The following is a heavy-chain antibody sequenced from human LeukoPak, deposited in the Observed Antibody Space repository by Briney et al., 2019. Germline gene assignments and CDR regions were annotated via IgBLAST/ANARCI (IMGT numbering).Heavy chain of an antibody. CDR1: GYTFTSYG. V-gene: IGHV1-18*01. CDR3: ARGLQGSSSYYDFWSGYHYWYFDL. Sequence: ASVKVSCKASGYTFTSYGISWVRQAPGQGLEWMGWISAYNGNTNYAQKLQGRVTITRNTSISTAYMELSSLRSEDTAVYYCARGLQGSSSYYDFWSGYHYWYFDLWGRGTLVTVSS. CDR2: ISAYNGNT. J-gene: IGHJ2*01. D-gene: IGHD3-3*01.